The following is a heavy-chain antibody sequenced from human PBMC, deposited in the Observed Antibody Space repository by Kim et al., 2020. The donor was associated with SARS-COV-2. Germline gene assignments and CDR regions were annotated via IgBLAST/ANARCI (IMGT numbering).Heavy chain of an antibody. CDR1: GYSFTSYW. J-gene: IGHJ4*02. V-gene: IGHV5-10-1*01. CDR3: ARHNPSAAAAGTPNFDY. D-gene: IGHD6-13*01. Sequence: GESLKISCKGSGYSFTSYWISWVRQMPGKGLEWMGRIDPSDSYTNYSPSFQGHVTISADKSISTAYLQWSSLKASDTAMYYCARHNPSAAAAGTPNFDYWGQGTLVTVSS. CDR2: IDPSDSYT.